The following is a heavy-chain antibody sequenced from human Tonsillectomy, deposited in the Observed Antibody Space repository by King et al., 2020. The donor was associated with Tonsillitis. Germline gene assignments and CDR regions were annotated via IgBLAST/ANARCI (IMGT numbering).Heavy chain of an antibody. J-gene: IGHJ4*02. CDR2: ISAYNTNT. V-gene: IGHV1-18*04. CDR1: GYTFTSYG. D-gene: IGHD6-13*01. CDR3: ARTAIAAAGPSLDY. Sequence: VQLVESGAEVKKPGVSVKVSCKASGYTFTSYGFSWVRQAPGQGLEWMGWISAYNTNTNSAQKLQGRVTMTTDTSTTTAYMELRSLRSDDTAVYYCARTAIAAAGPSLDYWGQGTLVTVSS.